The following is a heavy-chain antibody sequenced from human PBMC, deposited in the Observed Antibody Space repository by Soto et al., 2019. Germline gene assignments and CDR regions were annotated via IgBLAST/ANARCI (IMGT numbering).Heavy chain of an antibody. CDR1: GFTFSSYA. J-gene: IGHJ4*02. CDR2: ISGSGGST. Sequence: GGSLRLSCAASGFTFSSYAMSWVRQAPGKGLEWVSAISGSGGSTYYAESVKGRFTISRDNSKNTLYLQMNSLRAEDTAVYYCAKAQSSRVVVPAAPFDYWGQGTLVTVSS. CDR3: AKAQSSRVVVPAAPFDY. V-gene: IGHV3-23*01. D-gene: IGHD2-2*01.